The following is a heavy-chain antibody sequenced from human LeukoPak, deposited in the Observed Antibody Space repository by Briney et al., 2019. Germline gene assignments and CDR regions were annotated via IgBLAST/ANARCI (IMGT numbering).Heavy chain of an antibody. V-gene: IGHV1-2*02. Sequence: EASVKVSCKASGYTFTGYYMHWVRQAPGQGLEWMGWINPNSGGTNYAQKFQGRVTMTRDTSISTAYMELSRLRSDDTAVYYCAREPHPYYYDSSDAFDIWGQGTMVTVSS. CDR1: GYTFTGYY. J-gene: IGHJ3*02. D-gene: IGHD3-22*01. CDR3: AREPHPYYYDSSDAFDI. CDR2: INPNSGGT.